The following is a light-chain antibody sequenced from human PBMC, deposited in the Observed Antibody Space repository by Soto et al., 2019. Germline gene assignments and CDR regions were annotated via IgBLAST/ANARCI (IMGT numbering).Light chain of an antibody. CDR2: GAS. Sequence: IVLTQSPGTLSLSPGEGATLSCRASQSVSSSYLAWYQQKFGQAPRLLIYGASNRATGIPDRFSGSGSGTDFTLTITRLEPEDFAVYYCQQQDTLPRTFGQGTKVDIK. J-gene: IGKJ1*01. CDR1: QSVSSSY. V-gene: IGKV3-20*01. CDR3: QQQDTLPRT.